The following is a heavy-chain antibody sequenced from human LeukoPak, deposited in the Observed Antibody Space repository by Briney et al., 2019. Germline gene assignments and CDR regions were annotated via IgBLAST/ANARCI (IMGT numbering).Heavy chain of an antibody. V-gene: IGHV3-33*01. CDR2: IWYDGSNK. CDR3: ARDGAYYYDSSGYRRFDY. CDR1: GFTFSSYG. J-gene: IGHJ4*02. Sequence: PGRSLRLSCAASGFTFSSYGMHWVRQAPGKGLEWVAVIWYDGSNKYYADSVKGRFTISRDNSKNTLYLQMNSLRAEDTAVYYCARDGAYYYDSSGYRRFDYWGQGTLVTVSS. D-gene: IGHD3-22*01.